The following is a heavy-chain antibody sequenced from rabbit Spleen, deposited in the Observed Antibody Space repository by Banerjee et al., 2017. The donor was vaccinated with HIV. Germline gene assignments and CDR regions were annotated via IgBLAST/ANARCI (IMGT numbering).Heavy chain of an antibody. CDR3: ARSGIDSYRSYFDL. D-gene: IGHD8-1*01. CDR1: GFSFSDRDV. V-gene: IGHV1S45*01. CDR2: VDGGYNGNT. Sequence: QEQLKETGGGLVQPGGSLTLSCKASGFSFSDRDVMCWVRQAPGKGLEWIACVDGGYNGNTAYASWAKGRLTISKTSSTTVTLQMTSLTAADTATHFCARSGIDSYRSYFDLWGQGTLVTVS. J-gene: IGHJ4*01.